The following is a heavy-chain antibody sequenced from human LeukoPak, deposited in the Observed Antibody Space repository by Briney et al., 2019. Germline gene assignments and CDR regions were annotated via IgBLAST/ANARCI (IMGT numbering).Heavy chain of an antibody. V-gene: IGHV4-59*01. CDR3: ARDLGGPYYDILTGYYRSPYGMDV. CDR1: GGSISSYY. CDR2: IYYTGST. D-gene: IGHD3-9*01. Sequence: SETLSLTCTVSGGSISSYYWSWIRQPPGKGLYRIGYIYYTGSTNYNPSLKSRVTISVDTSKNQFSLKLSSVTAADTAVYYCARDLGGPYYDILTGYYRSPYGMDVWGQGTTVTVSS. J-gene: IGHJ6*02.